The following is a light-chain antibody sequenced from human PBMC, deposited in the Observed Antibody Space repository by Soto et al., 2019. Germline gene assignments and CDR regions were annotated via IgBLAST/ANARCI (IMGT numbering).Light chain of an antibody. CDR1: QSISSW. Sequence: IQMTQSPSTLSASVGDRVTITCRASQSISSWLAWYQQKPGKAPKLLIYDASSLESGVPSRFSGSGSGTEFTLTISSLQPDDFATYYCQQYNSYSPLTFAGGTK. CDR2: DAS. J-gene: IGKJ4*01. CDR3: QQYNSYSPLT. V-gene: IGKV1-5*01.